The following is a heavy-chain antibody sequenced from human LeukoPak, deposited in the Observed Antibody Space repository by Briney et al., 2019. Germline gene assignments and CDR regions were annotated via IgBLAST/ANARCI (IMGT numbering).Heavy chain of an antibody. Sequence: QPGGSLRLSCAASGFTFSSYAISWVRQAPGKGLEWVSAISGSGGSTYYADSVKGRFTISRDNSKNTLYLQMNSLRAEDTAVYYCAKDYDYGDYVGSQGDAFDIWGQGTMVTVSS. CDR2: ISGSGGST. CDR1: GFTFSSYA. D-gene: IGHD4-17*01. J-gene: IGHJ3*02. V-gene: IGHV3-23*01. CDR3: AKDYDYGDYVGSQGDAFDI.